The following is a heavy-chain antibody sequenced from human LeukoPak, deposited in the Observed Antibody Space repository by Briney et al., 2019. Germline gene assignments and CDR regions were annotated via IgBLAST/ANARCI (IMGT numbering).Heavy chain of an antibody. CDR2: IKQVETEK. J-gene: IGHJ4*02. Sequence: GGSLRLSCAASGVTFSGYWMRWVCQAPGKGLEWVANIKQVETEKYYPDTLRGGFTISRDNAKNSQYLQMSTPRDENTAPYYTVRLGSTSPGNWDKLCDQWGQGTLVTVSS. CDR1: GVTFSGYW. D-gene: IGHD2-2*01. CDR3: VRLGSTSPGNWDKLCDQ. V-gene: IGHV3-7*03.